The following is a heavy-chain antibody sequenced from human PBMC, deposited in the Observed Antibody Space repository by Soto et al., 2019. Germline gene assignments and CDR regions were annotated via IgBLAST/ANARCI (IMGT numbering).Heavy chain of an antibody. J-gene: IGHJ6*02. CDR2: ISAYNGNT. D-gene: IGHD2-2*02. CDR1: GYTFTSYG. Sequence: QVQLVQSGAEVKKPGASVKVSCKASGYTFTSYGISWVRQAPGQGLEWMGWISAYNGNTNYAQKLRGRVTMTTDTSTSTAYMELRSLRSDDTAVYYCARVRGIVVVPAAIDYYYGMDVWGQGTTVTVSS. CDR3: ARVRGIVVVPAAIDYYYGMDV. V-gene: IGHV1-18*04.